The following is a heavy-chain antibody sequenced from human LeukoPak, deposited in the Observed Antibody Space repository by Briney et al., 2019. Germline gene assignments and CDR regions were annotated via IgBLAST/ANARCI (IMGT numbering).Heavy chain of an antibody. CDR2: ISGSGGAGT. J-gene: IGHJ4*02. Sequence: GGSLRLSCAGSGFTFSSYAMSWVRQAPGKGLEWVSTISGSGGAGTYYADSVKGRFTVSRDNSRNTLYLQMNSLRVEDTAVYYCAKDPGDWGQGTLVTVSS. CDR1: GFTFSSYA. CDR3: AKDPGD. V-gene: IGHV3-23*01.